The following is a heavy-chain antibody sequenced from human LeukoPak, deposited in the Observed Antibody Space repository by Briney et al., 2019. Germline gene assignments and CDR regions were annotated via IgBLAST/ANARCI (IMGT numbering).Heavy chain of an antibody. CDR2: ISSSGTYI. Sequence: GSLRPFCGAFTFNFSRYNINWVRQAPGKGVEWVSSISSSGTYIYYRDSVKGRFTISRDNAENSLYLEMNSLRVEDTAIYYCVRDRGSYRPIDYWGQGTLVTVSS. V-gene: IGHV3-21*01. CDR3: VRDRGSYRPIDY. J-gene: IGHJ4*02. CDR1: TFNFSRYN. D-gene: IGHD1-26*01.